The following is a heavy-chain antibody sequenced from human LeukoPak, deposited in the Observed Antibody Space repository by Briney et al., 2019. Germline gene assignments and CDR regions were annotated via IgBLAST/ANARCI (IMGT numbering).Heavy chain of an antibody. CDR3: AREDCSSTSCHGGFDY. CDR2: INPNSGGT. Sequence: GASVKVSCKASGYTFTGYYMHWVRQAPGQGLEWMGRINPNSGGTNYAQKFQGRVTMTRDTSISTAYMELSRLRSDDTAVYYCAREDCSSTSCHGGFDYWGQGTLVTVSS. CDR1: GYTFTGYY. V-gene: IGHV1-2*06. D-gene: IGHD2-2*01. J-gene: IGHJ4*02.